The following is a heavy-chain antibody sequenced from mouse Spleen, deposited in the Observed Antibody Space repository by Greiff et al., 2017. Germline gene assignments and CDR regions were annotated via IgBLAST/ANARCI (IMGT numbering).Heavy chain of an antibody. CDR3: ARAHYYGSSSRWYFDV. D-gene: IGHD1-1*01. CDR1: GYTFTDYN. V-gene: IGHV1-22*01. J-gene: IGHJ1*01. CDR2: INPNNGGT. Sequence: DVQLQESGPELVKPGASVKMSCKASGYTFTDYNMHWVKQSHGKSLEWIGYINPNNGGTSYNQKFKGKATLTVNKSSSTAYMELRSLTSEDSAVYYCARAHYYGSSSRWYFDVWGAGTTVTVSS.